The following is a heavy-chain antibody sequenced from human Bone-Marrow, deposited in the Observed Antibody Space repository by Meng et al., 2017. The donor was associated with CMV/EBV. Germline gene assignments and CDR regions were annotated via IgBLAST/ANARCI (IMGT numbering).Heavy chain of an antibody. D-gene: IGHD5-18*01. Sequence: LSLTCAASGFTFNSYSMNWVRQAPGKGLEWVSSISSSSSYIYYADSVKGRFTISRDNAKNSLYLQMNSLRAEDTAVYYCARVSATAMVLIYYGMDVWGQGTTVTVSS. CDR1: GFTFNSYS. V-gene: IGHV3-21*01. J-gene: IGHJ6*02. CDR2: ISSSSSYI. CDR3: ARVSATAMVLIYYGMDV.